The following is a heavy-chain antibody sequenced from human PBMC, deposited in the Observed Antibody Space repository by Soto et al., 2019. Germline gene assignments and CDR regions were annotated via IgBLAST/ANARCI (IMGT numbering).Heavy chain of an antibody. CDR3: ARVTPKKHSGYDYWPFDY. CDR2: IYYSGST. D-gene: IGHD5-12*01. V-gene: IGHV4-30-4*01. CDR1: GGSISIGDYY. J-gene: IGHJ4*02. Sequence: SEPLSLTCTVSGGSISIGDYYWSWIRQPPGKGLEWIGYIYYSGSTYYNPSLKSRVTISVDTSKNQFSLKLSSVTAADTAVYYCARVTPKKHSGYDYWPFDYWGQGTLVTVSS.